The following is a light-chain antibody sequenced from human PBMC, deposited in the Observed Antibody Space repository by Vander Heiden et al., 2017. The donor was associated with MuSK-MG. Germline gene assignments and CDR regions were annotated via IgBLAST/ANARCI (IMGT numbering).Light chain of an antibody. V-gene: IGLV2-23*01. CDR2: EGS. CDR1: SSDVGSYNL. Sequence: QSALTQPSSGSGAPGASITISCTGNSSDVGSYNLVSWYQHHPGTAPKLMIYEGSKRPSGVSNRFSGSKSGNTASLTISGLQAEDEADYSCCSYAGSFYVFGIGTKVTVL. J-gene: IGLJ1*01. CDR3: CSYAGSFYV.